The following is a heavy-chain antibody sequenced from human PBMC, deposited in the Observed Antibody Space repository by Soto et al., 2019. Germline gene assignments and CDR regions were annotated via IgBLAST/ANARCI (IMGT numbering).Heavy chain of an antibody. CDR2: IYFGGST. CDR3: ARHSGYNYFYNVDY. CDR1: GGSIRSSTYY. D-gene: IGHD5-18*01. Sequence: LCGGSIRSSTYYWGWIRQPPGKGLEWIGSIYFGGSTYHNPSLKSRVTISVDSSKNQFSLRVISVTAADTAVYYCARHSGYNYFYNVDYWGQGTLLSVSS. J-gene: IGHJ4*02. V-gene: IGHV4-39*01.